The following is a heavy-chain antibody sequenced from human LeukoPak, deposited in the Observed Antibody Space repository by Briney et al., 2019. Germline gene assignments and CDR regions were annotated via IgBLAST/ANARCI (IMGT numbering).Heavy chain of an antibody. CDR2: INHSGST. Sequence: SETLSLACAVYGGSFSAYYWSWIRQPPGKGLEWIGEINHSGSTNYNPSLKSRVAISVDTSRNQFSLRLSSVTAADTAVYYCARGQRITMTDWGQGTLVTVSS. D-gene: IGHD3-22*01. CDR3: ARGQRITMTD. J-gene: IGHJ4*02. CDR1: GGSFSAYY. V-gene: IGHV4-34*01.